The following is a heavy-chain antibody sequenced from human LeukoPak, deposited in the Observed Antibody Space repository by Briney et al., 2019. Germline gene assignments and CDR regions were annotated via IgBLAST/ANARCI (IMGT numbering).Heavy chain of an antibody. CDR3: VSRFYSHSPFDP. J-gene: IGHJ5*02. Sequence: GESLRLSRAASGFTFSVYNMNWVRQAPGKGLEWVSSISSRSGSTDYAESVKGRFTMSRDNARNSLYLQMNSLRAEDTAVYYCVSRFYSHSPFDPWGQGTLVTVSS. V-gene: IGHV3-21*06. CDR2: ISSRSGST. CDR1: GFTFSVYN. D-gene: IGHD3-10*01.